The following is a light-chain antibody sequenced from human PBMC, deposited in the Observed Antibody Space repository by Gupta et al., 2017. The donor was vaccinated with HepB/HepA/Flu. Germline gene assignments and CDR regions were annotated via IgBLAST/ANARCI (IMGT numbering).Light chain of an antibody. CDR1: SSDVGGYTY. V-gene: IGLV2-11*01. J-gene: IGLJ2*01. CDR3: SSDAGSYTVL. CDR2: DVN. Sequence: QSALTQPRSVSGSPGQSVTISCTGTSSDVGGYTYVSWYQQHPGNAPKLMIYDVNKRPAGVPGRFSGSKSGNTASLTISGRQAEEDAEYYCSSDAGSYTVLFGGGTKLTVL.